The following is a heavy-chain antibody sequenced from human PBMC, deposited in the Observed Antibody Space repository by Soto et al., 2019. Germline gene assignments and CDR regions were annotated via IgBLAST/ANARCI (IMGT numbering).Heavy chain of an antibody. J-gene: IGHJ6*02. Sequence: QVQLVESAGSVVQPGRSLRLSCAASGFTFSSYGMHWVRQAPGKGLEWVAVIWYDGSNKYYADSVKGRFTISRDNSKNTLYLQMNSLRAEYTAVYYCARDSGRDYYYYGMDVWGQGTTVTVSS. CDR1: GFTFSSYG. V-gene: IGHV3-33*01. CDR2: IWYDGSNK. CDR3: ARDSGRDYYYYGMDV.